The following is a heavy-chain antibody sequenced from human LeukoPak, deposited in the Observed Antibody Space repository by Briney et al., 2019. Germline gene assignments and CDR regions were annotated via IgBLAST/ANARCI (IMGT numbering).Heavy chain of an antibody. CDR3: ATGPLALGFDP. J-gene: IGHJ5*01. CDR2: ISGSGGST. V-gene: IGHV3-23*01. Sequence: GGSLRLSCAASGFTFSSYAMNWVRQAPGKGLEWVSGISGSGGSTYYADSVKGRFTISRDNSKNTLYLQMNSLRAEDTALYYCATGPLALGFDPWRQRTLVTVSS. CDR1: GFTFSSYA. D-gene: IGHD3-3*02.